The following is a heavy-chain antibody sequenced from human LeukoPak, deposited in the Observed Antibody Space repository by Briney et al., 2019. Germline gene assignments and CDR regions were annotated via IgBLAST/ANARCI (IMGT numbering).Heavy chain of an antibody. V-gene: IGHV1-18*01. CDR1: GYTFTSYG. CDR2: ISAYNGNT. J-gene: IGHJ4*02. Sequence: GASVTVSFKASGYTFTSYGISWVRQAPGQGLEWMGWISAYNGNTNYAQKLQGRVTMTTDTSTSTAYMELRSLRYDDTAGYYCARDDYYDSSGYYSFDYWGQGTLVTVSS. CDR3: ARDDYYDSSGYYSFDY. D-gene: IGHD3-22*01.